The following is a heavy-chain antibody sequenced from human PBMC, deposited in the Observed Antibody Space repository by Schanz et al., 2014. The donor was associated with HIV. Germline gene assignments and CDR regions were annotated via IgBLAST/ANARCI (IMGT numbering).Heavy chain of an antibody. CDR3: AKGQRGIVRGDIDY. CDR2: VSYDGSNK. Sequence: QVQLVESGGGVVQPGRSLRLSCAASGFTFSSYGIHWVRQAPGKGLEWVAVVSYDGSNKYYADSVKGRFTISRVNSKNTLYLQMNSLRAEDTAVYYCAKGQRGIVRGDIDYWGQGTLVTVSS. D-gene: IGHD3-10*01. J-gene: IGHJ4*02. V-gene: IGHV3-30*18. CDR1: GFTFSSYG.